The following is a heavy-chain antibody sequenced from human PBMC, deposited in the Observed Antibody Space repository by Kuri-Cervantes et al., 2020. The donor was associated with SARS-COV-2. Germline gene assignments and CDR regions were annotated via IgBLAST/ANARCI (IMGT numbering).Heavy chain of an antibody. Sequence: GSLRLSCAVSGYSISSGYYWGWIRQPAGKGLEWIGRIYTSGSTNYNPSLKSRVTMSVDTSKNQFSLKLSSVTAADTAVYYCARGASIAARYYFDYWGQGTLVTVSS. D-gene: IGHD6-6*01. CDR3: ARGASIAARYYFDY. CDR1: GYSISSGYY. J-gene: IGHJ4*02. V-gene: IGHV4-4*07. CDR2: IYTSGST.